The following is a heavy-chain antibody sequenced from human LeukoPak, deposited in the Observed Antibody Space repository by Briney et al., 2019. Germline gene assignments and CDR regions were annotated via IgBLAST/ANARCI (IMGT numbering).Heavy chain of an antibody. V-gene: IGHV4-30-4*08. J-gene: IGHJ3*02. Sequence: SQTLSLTCTVSGGSISSGDYYWSWIRQPPGKGLEWIGYIYYSGSTYYNPSLKSRVTISVNTSKNQFSLKLSSVTAADTAVYYCASGPYGSGPGDAFDIWGQGTMVTVSS. D-gene: IGHD3-10*01. CDR3: ASGPYGSGPGDAFDI. CDR2: IYYSGST. CDR1: GGSISSGDYY.